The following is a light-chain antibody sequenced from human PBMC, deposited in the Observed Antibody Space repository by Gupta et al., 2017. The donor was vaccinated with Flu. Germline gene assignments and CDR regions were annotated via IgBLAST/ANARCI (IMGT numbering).Light chain of an antibody. J-gene: IGLJ3*02. CDR2: AVS. CDR3: KAWTTSTAPGV. V-gene: IGLV2-14*01. Sequence: TSSRTGSNSDNVACEYVSWYQQHPGKAPMLVIYAVSRRPSGVSERFSGSKSGNTASLTICRLQAEDEAHYFCKAWTTSTAPGVFGGGTKLTVL. CDR1: NSDNVACEY.